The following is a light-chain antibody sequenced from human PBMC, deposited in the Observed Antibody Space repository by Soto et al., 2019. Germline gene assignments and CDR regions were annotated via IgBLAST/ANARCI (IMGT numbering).Light chain of an antibody. CDR1: QGISSF. J-gene: IGKJ3*01. V-gene: IGKV1-9*01. CDR3: QQVNSYPFS. Sequence: DIQLTKSPPYLSASEGDRVTIICRASQGISSFLAWYQQKPGRAPKLLVYGACTVERGVPSGFSGSGSGAEFTLTISSLQTEDFANYYCQQVNSYPFSFGPGTRVDIK. CDR2: GAC.